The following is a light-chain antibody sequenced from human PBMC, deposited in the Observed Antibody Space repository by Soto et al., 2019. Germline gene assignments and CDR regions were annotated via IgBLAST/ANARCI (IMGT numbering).Light chain of an antibody. CDR1: QSVSSSF. CDR2: GAS. CDR3: QQYGSSLTWT. V-gene: IGKV3-20*01. J-gene: IGKJ1*01. Sequence: EIVLTQSPGTLSMSPGERATLSCRASQSVSSSFLAWYQQKPGQAPRLLIYGASSRATGIPDRFSGSGSGKDFILTISRLEPEDFAVYYCQQYGSSLTWTFGQGTKWIS.